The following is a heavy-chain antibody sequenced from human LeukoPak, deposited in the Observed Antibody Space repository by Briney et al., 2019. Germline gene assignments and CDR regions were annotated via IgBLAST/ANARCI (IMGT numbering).Heavy chain of an antibody. J-gene: IGHJ4*02. V-gene: IGHV3-48*01. CDR3: ARGQYDILTGLPLPDS. CDR2: ISSSSSTI. D-gene: IGHD3-9*01. CDR1: GFTFSSSS. Sequence: GGSLRLSCAASGFTFSSSSMNWVRQAPGKGLEWVSYISSSSSTIYYADSVKGRFTISRDNAKNSLYLQMNSLRAEDTAVFYCARGQYDILTGLPLPDSWGQGTLVTVSS.